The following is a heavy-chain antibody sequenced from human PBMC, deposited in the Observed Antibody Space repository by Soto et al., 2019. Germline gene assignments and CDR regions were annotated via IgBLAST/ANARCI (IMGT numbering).Heavy chain of an antibody. CDR3: ARDLFRGVVVVAAPDAFDI. CDR1: GGTFSSYT. Sequence: VASVKVSCKASGGTFSSYTISWVRQAPGQGLEWMGRIIPILGIANYAQKFQGRVTITADKSTSTAYMELSSLRSEDTAVYYCARDLFRGVVVVAAPDAFDIWGQGTMVTVSS. J-gene: IGHJ3*02. CDR2: IIPILGIA. D-gene: IGHD2-15*01. V-gene: IGHV1-69*04.